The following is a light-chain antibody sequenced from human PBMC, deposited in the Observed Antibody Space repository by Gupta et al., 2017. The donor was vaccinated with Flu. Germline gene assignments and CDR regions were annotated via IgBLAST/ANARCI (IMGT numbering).Light chain of an antibody. CDR2: RNN. Sequence: QSVLTQPPSASGTPGQRVAISCSGSSPNIGSNYVYWYRQLPGTAPKVLIYRNNQRPSGVPDRFSGSKSGTSASLAISGLRSDDEADYYCATWDDSLSGPIFGGGTKLTVL. J-gene: IGLJ2*01. CDR1: SPNIGSNY. V-gene: IGLV1-47*01. CDR3: ATWDDSLSGPI.